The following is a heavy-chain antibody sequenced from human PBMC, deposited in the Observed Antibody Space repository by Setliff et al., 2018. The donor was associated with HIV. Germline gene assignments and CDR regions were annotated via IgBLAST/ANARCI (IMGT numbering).Heavy chain of an antibody. J-gene: IGHJ6*03. Sequence: SETLSLTCTVSGGSISSSSYYWGWIRQPPGKGLEWIGNIYHTGSSYYNPSLNDRATISLDTSKNQISLKMNSVTAADTAVYHCARELSHIVGAPRYMDVWGKGTTVTVSS. CDR1: GGSISSSSYY. CDR3: ARELSHIVGAPRYMDV. V-gene: IGHV4-39*07. D-gene: IGHD1-26*01. CDR2: IYHTGSS.